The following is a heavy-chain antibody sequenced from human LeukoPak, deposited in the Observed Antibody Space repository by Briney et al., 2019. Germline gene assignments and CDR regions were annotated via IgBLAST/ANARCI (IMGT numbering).Heavy chain of an antibody. CDR2: IIPIFGTA. V-gene: IGHV1-69*01. CDR1: GGTFSSYA. CDR3: AGRWFRGRYYFDY. J-gene: IGHJ4*02. D-gene: IGHD2-15*01. Sequence: SVKVSCKASGGTFSSYAISWVRQAPGQGLEWMGGIIPIFGTANYAQKFQGRVTITADESTSTAYMELSSLRSEDTAVYYCAGRWFRGRYYFDYWGRGTLVTVSS.